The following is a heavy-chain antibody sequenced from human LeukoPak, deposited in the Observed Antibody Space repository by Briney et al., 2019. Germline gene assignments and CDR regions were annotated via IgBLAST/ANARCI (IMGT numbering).Heavy chain of an antibody. CDR1: GYSFTSYW. D-gene: IGHD6-19*01. Sequence: GESLKISFKGSGYSFTSYWIGWGGQRPGKGLEWMGIIYPGDSDTRYSPSFEGQVTISSDKFISSSYLQWSSLKASDTAMYYCARLYAVAGTSPFDYWGQGTLVTVSS. V-gene: IGHV5-51*01. CDR3: ARLYAVAGTSPFDY. CDR2: IYPGDSDT. J-gene: IGHJ4*02.